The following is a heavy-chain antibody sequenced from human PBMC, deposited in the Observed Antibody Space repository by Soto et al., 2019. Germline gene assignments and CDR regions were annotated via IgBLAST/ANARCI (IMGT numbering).Heavy chain of an antibody. CDR3: ARGDHYDILKGPNFDY. D-gene: IGHD3-9*01. J-gene: IGHJ4*02. CDR1: GGTFSSYA. V-gene: IGHV1-69*12. Sequence: QVQLVQSGAEVKKPGSSVKVSCKASGGTFSSYAISWVRQAPGQGLEWMGGIIPIFGTANYAQKFQGRVTITADESTSTAYMEPSSLRSEDTAVYYCARGDHYDILKGPNFDYWGQGTLVTVSS. CDR2: IIPIFGTA.